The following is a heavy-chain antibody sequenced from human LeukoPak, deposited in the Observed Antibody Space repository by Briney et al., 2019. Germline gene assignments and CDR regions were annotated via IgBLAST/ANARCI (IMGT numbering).Heavy chain of an antibody. V-gene: IGHV3-33*01. CDR2: IWYDGSNK. CDR1: GFTFSSYG. J-gene: IGHJ6*02. Sequence: GGSLRLSCAASGFTFSSYGMHWVRQAPGKGLEWVAVIWYDGSNKYYADSVKGRFTISRDNSKNTLYLQMNSLRAEDTAVYYCARDRLWFGELSHYGMDVWGQGTTVTVS. D-gene: IGHD3-10*01. CDR3: ARDRLWFGELSHYGMDV.